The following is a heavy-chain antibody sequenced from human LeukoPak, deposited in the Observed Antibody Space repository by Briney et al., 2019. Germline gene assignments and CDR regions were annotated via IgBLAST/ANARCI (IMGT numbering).Heavy chain of an antibody. CDR2: TIMTGTTT. J-gene: IGHJ6*04. CDR3: AELDITMIGGV. D-gene: IGHD3-10*02. CDR1: GFSFSDSY. Sequence: GGSLTLSCVASGFSFSDSYMTWIRQAAGKGLEWVSYTIMTGTTTYYAHSVEGRLSLSRHTANNSLSLQMNRLRAEDTAVYYCAELDITMIGGVWDRGPTVTISS. V-gene: IGHV3-11*01.